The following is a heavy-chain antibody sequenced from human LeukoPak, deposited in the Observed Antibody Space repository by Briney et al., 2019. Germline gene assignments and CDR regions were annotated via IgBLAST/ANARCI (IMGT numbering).Heavy chain of an antibody. V-gene: IGHV3-21*04. CDR3: ARRGPLSGYYTHGALDI. CDR1: GFTFSSCS. J-gene: IGHJ3*02. CDR2: ISSSSSYI. D-gene: IGHD3-3*01. Sequence: GGSLRLSCAASGFTFSSCSMNWVRQAPGKGLEWVSSISSSSSYIYYADSVKGRFTISRDNAKNSLYLQMNSLRAEDTAVYYCARRGPLSGYYTHGALDIWGQGTMVTVSS.